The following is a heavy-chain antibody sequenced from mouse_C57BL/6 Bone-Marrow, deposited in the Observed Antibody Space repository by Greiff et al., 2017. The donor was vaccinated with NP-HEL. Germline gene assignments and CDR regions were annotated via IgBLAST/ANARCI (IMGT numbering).Heavy chain of an antibody. D-gene: IGHD1-1*01. J-gene: IGHJ1*03. V-gene: IGHV1-50*01. Sequence: QVQLQQSGAELEKPGASVKLSCKASGYTFTSYWMQWVKQRPGQGLEWIGEIDPSDSYTNYTPKFKGKATLTVDTSSSTAYMQLSSLTSEDSAVYYCAREEVVASYWYFDVWGTGTTVTVSS. CDR2: IDPSDSYT. CDR1: GYTFTSYW. CDR3: AREEVVASYWYFDV.